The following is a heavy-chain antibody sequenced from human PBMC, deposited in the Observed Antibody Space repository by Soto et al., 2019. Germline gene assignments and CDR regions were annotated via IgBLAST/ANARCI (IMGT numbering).Heavy chain of an antibody. Sequence: QVQLVQSGAEVKKPGASVKVSCKASGYTFTSYGISWVRQAPGQGLEWMGWISAYNGNTNYAQKLQGRVTMTTDTFTIXAYMELRSLRSDDTAVYYCARFTKHYYDVRDAFDIWGQGTMVTVSS. CDR3: ARFTKHYYDVRDAFDI. D-gene: IGHD3-22*01. CDR1: GYTFTSYG. J-gene: IGHJ3*02. CDR2: ISAYNGNT. V-gene: IGHV1-18*01.